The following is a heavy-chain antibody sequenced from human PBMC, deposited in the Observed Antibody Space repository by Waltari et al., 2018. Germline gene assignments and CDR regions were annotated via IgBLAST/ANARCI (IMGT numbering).Heavy chain of an antibody. J-gene: IGHJ3*01. CDR3: VRSLYINYGREGFEE. Sequence: EEVGGDLVPPGGSLRLSCGGPGFTFGGHNINWVRQAPGSGLLVTSPIGAAGSDKCAASFGMGRFTISRDSAKSVFLEMSRLRAEDTGVYYCVRSLYINYGREGFEEWGPGTMVTVSS. CDR2: IGAAGSDK. V-gene: IGHV3-48*03. CDR1: GFTFGGHN. D-gene: IGHD3-16*01.